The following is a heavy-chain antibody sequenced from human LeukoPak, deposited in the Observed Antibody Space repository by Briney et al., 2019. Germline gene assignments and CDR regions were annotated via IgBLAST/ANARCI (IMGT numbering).Heavy chain of an antibody. Sequence: GGSLRLSCAASGFSVCNNLMICLRQAPGKGLEWVSVIYSGGTTYNADSVRGRFTISRDNSKNMLYLQMNSLRAEDTAVYYCARDGYGYNFMDVWGKGTTVTVSS. CDR2: IYSGGTT. J-gene: IGHJ6*03. V-gene: IGHV3-53*01. D-gene: IGHD5-12*01. CDR3: ARDGYGYNFMDV. CDR1: GFSVCNNL.